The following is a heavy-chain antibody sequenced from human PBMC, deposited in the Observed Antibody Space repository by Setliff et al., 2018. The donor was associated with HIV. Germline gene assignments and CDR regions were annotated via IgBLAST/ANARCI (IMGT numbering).Heavy chain of an antibody. CDR3: ARSRPYNSALDH. CDR2: ISSNGGST. V-gene: IGHV3-64*02. J-gene: IGHJ4*02. Sequence: PGGSLRLSCAASGFTFSSYAMHWVRQAPGKGLEYVSAISSNGGSTYYAGSVKGRFTIPRDNYKMTLYLQMNSLRHEDTAMYYCARSRPYNSALDHWGQGTLVTVSS. D-gene: IGHD6-25*01. CDR1: GFTFSSYA.